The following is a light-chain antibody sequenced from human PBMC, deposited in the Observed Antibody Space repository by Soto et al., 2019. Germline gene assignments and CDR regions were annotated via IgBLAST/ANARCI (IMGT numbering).Light chain of an antibody. Sequence: EIVLTQSPGTLSLCPGERATLSCRASQSVSSNYLAWYLQKPGQAPRLLIYGASSRATGIPDRFRGSGSGTDFTLTISRLEPEDFAVYYCQQYGSSPPITFGQGTRLEIK. V-gene: IGKV3-20*01. CDR3: QQYGSSPPIT. J-gene: IGKJ5*01. CDR2: GAS. CDR1: QSVSSNY.